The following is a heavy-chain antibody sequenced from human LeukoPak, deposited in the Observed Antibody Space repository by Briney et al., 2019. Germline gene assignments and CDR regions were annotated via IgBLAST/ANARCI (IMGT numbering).Heavy chain of an antibody. CDR2: INPDGSTT. CDR3: TRHVGIAARPLLNY. CDR1: GFTFSRYW. J-gene: IGHJ4*02. D-gene: IGHD6-6*01. Sequence: GGSLRLSCAASGFTFSRYWIHWVRQAPGKGLEWVSRINPDGSTTTYADSVKGRFTISRDNAKNTAYLQMNSLKTEDTAVYYCTRHVGIAARPLLNYWGQGTLVTVSS. V-gene: IGHV3-74*01.